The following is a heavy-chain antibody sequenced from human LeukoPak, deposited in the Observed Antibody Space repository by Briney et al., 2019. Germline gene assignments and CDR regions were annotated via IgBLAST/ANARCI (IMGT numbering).Heavy chain of an antibody. CDR3: AKGGDYYHSSVFIEH. CDR1: GFTFTSYV. Sequence: GGSLRLSCAASGFTFTSYVMNWVRQAPGKGLEWVSSISGRGGSTHCADSVKGRFTVSRDNSKNTVDLQMNSLKAEDTAVYYCAKGGDYYHSSVFIEHGGQGTLVTVSS. CDR2: ISGRGGST. D-gene: IGHD3-22*01. J-gene: IGHJ4*02. V-gene: IGHV3-23*01.